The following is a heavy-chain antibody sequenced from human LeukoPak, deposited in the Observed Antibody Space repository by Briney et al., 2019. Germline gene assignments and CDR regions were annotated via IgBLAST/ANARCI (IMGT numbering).Heavy chain of an antibody. CDR1: GFTVSSNY. CDR2: IYSGGST. D-gene: IGHD3-10*01. J-gene: IGHJ4*02. V-gene: IGHV3-53*01. Sequence: GGSLRLSCAASGFTVSSNYMSWVRQAPGKGLEWVSVIYSGGSTYYADSVKGRFTISRDDAKNTLYLQMNSLRAEDTAVYYCARETEYYCSGSYYIGYWGQGTLVTVSS. CDR3: ARETEYYCSGSYYIGY.